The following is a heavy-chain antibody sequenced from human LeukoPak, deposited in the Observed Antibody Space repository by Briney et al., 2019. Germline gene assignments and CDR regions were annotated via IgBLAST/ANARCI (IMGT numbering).Heavy chain of an antibody. CDR1: GFTFSSYG. V-gene: IGHV3-21*01. Sequence: GGSLRLSCAASGFTFSSYGMSWVRQAPGKGLEWVSSISSSSSYIYYADSVKGRFTISRDNAKNSLYLQMNSLRAEDTAVYYCARDSFPRLRLNIAVAERFDYWGQGTLVTVSS. CDR3: ARDSFPRLRLNIAVAERFDY. CDR2: ISSSSSYI. J-gene: IGHJ4*02. D-gene: IGHD6-19*01.